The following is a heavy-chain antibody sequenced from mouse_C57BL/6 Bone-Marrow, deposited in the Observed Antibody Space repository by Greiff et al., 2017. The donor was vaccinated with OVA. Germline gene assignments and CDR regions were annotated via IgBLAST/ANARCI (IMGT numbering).Heavy chain of an antibody. CDR3: TRYTTVGADY. V-gene: IGHV1-15*01. D-gene: IGHD1-1*01. Sequence: QVQLQQSGAELVRPGASVTLSCKASGYTFTDYEMHWVKQTPVHGLEWIGAMDPETGGTAYNQKFKGKAILTADKSSSTAYMELRSLTSEDSAVYYCTRYTTVGADYWGQGTTLTVSS. CDR2: MDPETGGT. CDR1: GYTFTDYE. J-gene: IGHJ2*01.